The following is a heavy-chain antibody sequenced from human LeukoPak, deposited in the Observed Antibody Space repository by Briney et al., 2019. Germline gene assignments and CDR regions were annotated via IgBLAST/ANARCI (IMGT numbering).Heavy chain of an antibody. V-gene: IGHV4-59*01. CDR1: GGSLSSYY. Sequence: SETLSLTCTVSGGSLSSYYWSWIRQPPGKGLEWIGYIYYSGSTNYNPSLKSRVTISVDTSKNQFSLKLSSVTAADTAVYYCARDLSTGYLDYWGQGTLVTVSS. J-gene: IGHJ4*02. CDR3: ARDLSTGYLDY. CDR2: IYYSGST.